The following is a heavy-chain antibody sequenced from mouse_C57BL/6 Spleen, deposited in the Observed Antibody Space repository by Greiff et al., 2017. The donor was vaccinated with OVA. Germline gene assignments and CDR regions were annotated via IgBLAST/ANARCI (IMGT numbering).Heavy chain of an antibody. CDR3: ARDDYDVYAMDY. J-gene: IGHJ4*01. CDR1: GFTFSSYA. V-gene: IGHV5-4*01. CDR2: ISDGGSYT. Sequence: EVMLVESGGGLVKPGGSLKLSCAASGFTFSSYAMSWVRQTPEKRLEWVATISDGGSYTYYPDNVKGRFTISRDNAKNNLYLQMSHLKSEDTAMYFCARDDYDVYAMDYWGQGTSVTVSS. D-gene: IGHD2-4*01.